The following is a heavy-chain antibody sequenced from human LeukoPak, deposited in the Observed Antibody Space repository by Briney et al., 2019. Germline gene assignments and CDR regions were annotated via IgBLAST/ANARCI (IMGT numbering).Heavy chain of an antibody. CDR3: ARRLLTGYYEF. CDR2: ISHDGSNK. D-gene: IGHD3-9*01. V-gene: IGHV3-30*03. CDR1: GFTLRNYG. J-gene: IGHJ4*02. Sequence: GGSLRLSCEASGFTLRNYGMHWVRQAPDKGLEWLAFISHDGSNKYSLDSVRGRFTISRDNSKNTLYLQMNSLRAEDTAVYYCARRLLTGYYEFWGQGTLVTVSS.